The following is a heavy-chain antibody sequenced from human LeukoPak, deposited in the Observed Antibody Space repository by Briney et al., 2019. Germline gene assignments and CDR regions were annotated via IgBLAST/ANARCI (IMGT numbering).Heavy chain of an antibody. CDR3: ARDLNYDSSGWNDY. Sequence: GGSLRLSCAASGFTFSSFSMNWVRQAPGKGLEWVSYISSSSSTIYYADSVKGRFTISRDNSKNTLYLQMNSLRAEDTAVYYCARDLNYDSSGWNDYWGQGTLVTVSS. CDR1: GFTFSSFS. V-gene: IGHV3-48*01. D-gene: IGHD3-22*01. J-gene: IGHJ4*02. CDR2: ISSSSSTI.